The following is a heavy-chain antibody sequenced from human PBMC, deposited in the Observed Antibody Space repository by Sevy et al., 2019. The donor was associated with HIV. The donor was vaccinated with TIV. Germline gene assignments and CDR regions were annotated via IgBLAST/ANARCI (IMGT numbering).Heavy chain of an antibody. J-gene: IGHJ4*02. D-gene: IGHD5-12*01. CDR1: GFTFSSYG. CDR3: ARDYDLGSYLDY. CDR2: IWYDGSYK. V-gene: IGHV3-33*01. Sequence: GGSLRLSCAASGFTFSSYGMHWVRQAPGKGLERVAVIWYDGSYKYYADSVKGRFTISRDNSKNTLYLQMNSLRAEDTSMYYCARDYDLGSYLDYWGQGTLVTVSS.